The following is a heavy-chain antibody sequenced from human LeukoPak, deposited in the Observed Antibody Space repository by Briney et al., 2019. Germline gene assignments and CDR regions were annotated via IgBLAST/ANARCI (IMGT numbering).Heavy chain of an antibody. CDR1: GFTFSNYE. V-gene: IGHV3-48*03. D-gene: IGHD2-15*01. CDR2: ISPGGGVI. CDR3: ARDKEHCNGGSCFFHYMDV. J-gene: IGHJ6*03. Sequence: GGSLRLSCAASGFTFSNYEMNWVRQAPGKGLEWVSHISPGGGVIYYADSVKGRFTISRDDAKNSLYLQMNSLRAEDTAVYFCARDKEHCNGGSCFFHYMDVWGRGTTVTVSS.